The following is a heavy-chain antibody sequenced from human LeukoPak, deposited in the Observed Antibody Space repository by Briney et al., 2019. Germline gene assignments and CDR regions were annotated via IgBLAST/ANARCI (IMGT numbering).Heavy chain of an antibody. CDR2: ISGSGGST. Sequence: PGGSLRLSCAASGLTFSSYAMSWVRQAPGKGLEWVSAISGSGGSTYYADSVKGRFTISRDNSKNTLYLQMNSLRAEDTAVYYCANLLRLLGDAFDIWGQGTMVTVSS. D-gene: IGHD4-17*01. V-gene: IGHV3-23*01. CDR1: GLTFSSYA. J-gene: IGHJ3*02. CDR3: ANLLRLLGDAFDI.